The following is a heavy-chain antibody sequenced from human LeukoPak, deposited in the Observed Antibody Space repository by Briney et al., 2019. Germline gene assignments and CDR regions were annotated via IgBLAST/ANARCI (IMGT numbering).Heavy chain of an antibody. D-gene: IGHD6-6*01. J-gene: IGHJ4*02. V-gene: IGHV3-23*01. CDR1: GFTFTTYA. CDR2: ISGTGGST. CDR3: ARSSSPQPFDY. Sequence: PGGSLRLSCAASGFTFTTYAMSWVRQAPGKGLEWVSTISGTGGSTYYADSVKGRFTISRDNSKNTLYLQMNSLRAEDTAVYYCARSSSPQPFDYWGQGTLVTVSS.